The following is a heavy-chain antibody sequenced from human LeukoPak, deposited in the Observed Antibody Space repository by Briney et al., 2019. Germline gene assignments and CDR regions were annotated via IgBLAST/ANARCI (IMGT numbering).Heavy chain of an antibody. CDR2: INWNGGST. Sequence: GGSLRLSCAASGFSFDDYGMSWVRHPPGKGLEWVSGINWNGGSTGYADSVKGRFTISRNNAKNSLYLQMNSLRAEDTALYYCARGYCSRTSCYTFDYWGQGALVTVSS. J-gene: IGHJ4*02. CDR1: GFSFDDYG. V-gene: IGHV3-20*04. D-gene: IGHD2-2*02. CDR3: ARGYCSRTSCYTFDY.